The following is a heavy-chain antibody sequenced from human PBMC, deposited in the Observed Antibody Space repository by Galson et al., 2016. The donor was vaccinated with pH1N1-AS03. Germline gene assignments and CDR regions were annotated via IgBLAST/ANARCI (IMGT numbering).Heavy chain of an antibody. CDR2: ISASGGST. CDR1: GFTFSSNA. Sequence: SLRLSCAASGFTFSSNAMTWFRQAPGKGLEWVSTISASGGSTFYADSVTGRFTISRDNFKNTLSLQMNSLRVDDTALYYCVKDMRGVADSDYGMDVWGQGTTVSVSS. CDR3: VKDMRGVADSDYGMDV. D-gene: IGHD3-22*01. V-gene: IGHV3-23*01. J-gene: IGHJ6*02.